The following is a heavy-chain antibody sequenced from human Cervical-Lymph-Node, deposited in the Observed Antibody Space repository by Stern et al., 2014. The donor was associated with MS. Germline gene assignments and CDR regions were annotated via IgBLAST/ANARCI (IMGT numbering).Heavy chain of an antibody. CDR3: AKWGTGGYGHFDY. CDR2: IYYSGIT. D-gene: IGHD3-16*01. CDR1: GASISSSY. V-gene: IGHV4-59*01. Sequence: QVQLGQSGPGLVKPSETLSLTCTVSGASISSSYWSWIRQPPGNGPEWIAYIYYSGITNYNPSLRSRVTISVDMAKNQFSLKVTSVTAADTAVYYCAKWGTGGYGHFDYWGQGILVTVSS. J-gene: IGHJ4*02.